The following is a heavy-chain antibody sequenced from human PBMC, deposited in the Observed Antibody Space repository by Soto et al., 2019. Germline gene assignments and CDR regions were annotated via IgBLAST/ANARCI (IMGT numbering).Heavy chain of an antibody. V-gene: IGHV3-15*07. CDR3: TIQSPYYGDYNYYYYGMDV. Sequence: EVQLVQSGGGLVKPGGSLRLSCAASGFTFSNAWMNWVRQAPGKGLEWVGRIKSKTDGGTTDYAAPVKGRFTISRDDSKNTLYLQMNSLKTEVTAVYYCTIQSPYYGDYNYYYYGMDVWGQGTTVTVSS. J-gene: IGHJ6*02. CDR1: GFTFSNAW. CDR2: IKSKTDGGTT. D-gene: IGHD4-17*01.